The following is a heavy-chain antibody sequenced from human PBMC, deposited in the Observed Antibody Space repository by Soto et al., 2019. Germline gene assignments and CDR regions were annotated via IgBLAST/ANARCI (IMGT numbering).Heavy chain of an antibody. J-gene: IGHJ5*01. V-gene: IGHV4-31*03. CDR2: ISYRGIT. CDR3: ARMSATGTRWFDS. Sequence: QVQLQESGPGLVKPSQTLSLTCTVSGASISSGAYYGSWIRHFPGKGLEWIGDISYRGITHYNPSLNSRVTISRDTSENQFSLKVNSVTAADTAVYYCARMSATGTRWFDSWGQGTQVTVSS. CDR1: GASISSGAYY. D-gene: IGHD3-9*01.